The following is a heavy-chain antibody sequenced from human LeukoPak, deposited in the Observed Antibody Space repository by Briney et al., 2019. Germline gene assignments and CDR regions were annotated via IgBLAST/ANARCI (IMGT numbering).Heavy chain of an antibody. CDR2: ISGSSSTV. J-gene: IGHJ3*02. CDR3: ARVASSGSYAFDI. Sequence: GGSLRLSCAASGFIFSTYNMNWVRQAPGKGLEWVSYISGSSSTVYYADSVKGRFTISRDNAENSLYLQMNSLRAEDTAVYQCARVASSGSYAFDIWGQGTMVTVSS. D-gene: IGHD3-22*01. CDR1: GFIFSTYN. V-gene: IGHV3-48*04.